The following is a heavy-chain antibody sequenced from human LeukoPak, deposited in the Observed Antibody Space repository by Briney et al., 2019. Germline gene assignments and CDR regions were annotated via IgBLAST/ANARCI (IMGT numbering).Heavy chain of an antibody. Sequence: SETLSLTCAVYGGSFSGYYWSWIRQPPGKGLEWIGEINHSGSTNYNPSLKSRVTISVDTSKNQFSLKLSSVTAADTAVYYCARGVSDSSGYYYPYFDYWGQGTLVTVSS. D-gene: IGHD3-22*01. CDR3: ARGVSDSSGYYYPYFDY. CDR2: INHSGST. V-gene: IGHV4-34*01. J-gene: IGHJ4*02. CDR1: GGSFSGYY.